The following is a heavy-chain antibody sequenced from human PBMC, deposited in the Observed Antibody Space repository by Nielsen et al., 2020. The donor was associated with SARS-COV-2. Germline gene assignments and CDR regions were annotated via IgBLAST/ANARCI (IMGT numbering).Heavy chain of an antibody. V-gene: IGHV3-30-3*01. CDR3: ARDFYGSGSFPDY. D-gene: IGHD3-10*01. Sequence: GESLKISCAASGFTFSSYGMHWVRQAPGKGLEWVAVISSDGNKKNYADSVKGRFTISRDNSKSTLYLQMNSLRPDDTAVYYCARDFYGSGSFPDYWGQGTLVTVSS. J-gene: IGHJ4*02. CDR1: GFTFSSYG. CDR2: ISSDGNKK.